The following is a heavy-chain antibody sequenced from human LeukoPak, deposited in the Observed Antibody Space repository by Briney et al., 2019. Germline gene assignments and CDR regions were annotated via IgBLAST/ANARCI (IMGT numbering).Heavy chain of an antibody. D-gene: IGHD1-26*01. J-gene: IGHJ4*02. CDR3: AKNHPLGGSYPGAFDY. Sequence: GGSLRLSCAASGFTFSSYGMSWVRQAPGKGLEWVSAISGSGGSTYYADSVKGRFTISRDNSKNTLYLQMNSLRAEDTAVYYRAKNHPLGGSYPGAFDYWGQGTLVTVSS. CDR1: GFTFSSYG. CDR2: ISGSGGST. V-gene: IGHV3-23*01.